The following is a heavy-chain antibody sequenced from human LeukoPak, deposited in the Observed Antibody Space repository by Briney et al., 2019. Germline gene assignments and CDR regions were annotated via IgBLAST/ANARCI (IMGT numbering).Heavy chain of an antibody. J-gene: IGHJ4*02. CDR1: GGSISSGGYY. Sequence: PSQTLSLTCTVSGGSISSGGYYWSWIRQPPGKGLEWIGYIYHSGSTYYNPSLKSRVTISVDTSKNQFSLKLSSVTAADTAVYYCAAVLRFLEWLASFDYWGQGTLVTVSS. CDR3: AAVLRFLEWLASFDY. V-gene: IGHV4-30-2*01. CDR2: IYHSGST. D-gene: IGHD3-3*01.